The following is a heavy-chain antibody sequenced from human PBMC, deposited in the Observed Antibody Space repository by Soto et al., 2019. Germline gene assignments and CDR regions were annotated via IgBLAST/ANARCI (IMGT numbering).Heavy chain of an antibody. J-gene: IGHJ4*02. CDR3: ARDYPSALDVDGYFDF. V-gene: IGHV4-38-2*02. Sequence: PSETLSLTCTVSGYSIITGYYWAWVRQSPGKGLEWIGSVYRSGAAYYSPTLKSRVTISVDTSKNQFSLHLKSVTAADAAVYYCARDYPSALDVDGYFDFLGQGTPITVSS. CDR1: GYSIITGYY. CDR2: VYRSGAA. D-gene: IGHD2-8*01.